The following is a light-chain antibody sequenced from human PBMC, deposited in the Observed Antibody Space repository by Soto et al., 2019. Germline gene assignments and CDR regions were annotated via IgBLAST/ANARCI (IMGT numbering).Light chain of an antibody. CDR2: AAS. J-gene: IGKJ1*01. CDR1: QSVGSNY. V-gene: IGKV3-20*01. Sequence: EIVLTQSPGTLSLSPGESATLSCRASQSVGSNYLAWYQQKPGQAPRLLIYAASSRATGIPDRFSGSGSGTDFTLTISRLEPEDFAVYYCQQYGTSPRRTFGQGTKVEIK. CDR3: QQYGTSPRRT.